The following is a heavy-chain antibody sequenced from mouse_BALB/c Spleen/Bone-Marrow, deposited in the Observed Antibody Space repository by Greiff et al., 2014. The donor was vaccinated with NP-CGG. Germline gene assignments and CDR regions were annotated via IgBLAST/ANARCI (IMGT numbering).Heavy chain of an antibody. Sequence: QVQLQQPGAELVRPGTSVKVSCKGSGYAFTNYLIEWVKQRPGQGLEWIGVINSGSGGTKYNEKFKGKATLTADKSSSTAYMQLSSLTSDDSAVYSCARAITDAMDYWGQGTSVTVSS. CDR1: GYAFTNYL. J-gene: IGHJ4*01. D-gene: IGHD2-4*01. CDR3: ARAITDAMDY. V-gene: IGHV1-54*01. CDR2: INSGSGGT.